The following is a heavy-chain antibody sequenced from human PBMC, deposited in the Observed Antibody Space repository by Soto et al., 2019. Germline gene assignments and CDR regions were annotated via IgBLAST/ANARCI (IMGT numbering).Heavy chain of an antibody. CDR3: ARYNYDFWSGYYLNWFDP. V-gene: IGHV3-48*02. D-gene: IGHD3-3*01. CDR2: ISSSSSTI. CDR1: GFTISSYS. J-gene: IGHJ5*02. Sequence: GGSLRLSCAASGFTISSYSMNWVRQAPGKGLEWVSYISSSSSTIYYADSVKGRFTISRDNAKNSLYLQMNSLRDEDTAVYYCARYNYDFWSGYYLNWFDPWGQGTLVTVSS.